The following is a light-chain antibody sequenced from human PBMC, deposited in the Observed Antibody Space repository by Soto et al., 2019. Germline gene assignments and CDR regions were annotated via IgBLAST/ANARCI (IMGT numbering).Light chain of an antibody. CDR3: QQRSCITPYT. CDR1: QNINTF. J-gene: IGKJ2*01. Sequence: DIQMTQSPSSLSASVGDRVTITSRASQNINTFLNWYQQKPGKATKLLIYAASNLQSGVPSRFCGGGSGTDFTLTISSLHPEDFATYYCQQRSCITPYTFGQGARVEIK. V-gene: IGKV1-39*01. CDR2: AAS.